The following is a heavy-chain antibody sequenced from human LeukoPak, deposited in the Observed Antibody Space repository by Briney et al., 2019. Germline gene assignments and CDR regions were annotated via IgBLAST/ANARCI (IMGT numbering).Heavy chain of an antibody. V-gene: IGHV1-2*02. CDR1: GYTFTSHK. CDR3: ARAKEDSGYDWRVDY. D-gene: IGHD5-12*01. CDR2: INPNSGGT. Sequence: ASVKVSCKTSGYTFTSHKIQWVRQAPGQGLEWMGWINPNSGGTNYAQKFQGRVTMTRDTSISTAYMELSRLRSDDTAVYYCARAKEDSGYDWRVDYWGQGTLVTVSS. J-gene: IGHJ4*02.